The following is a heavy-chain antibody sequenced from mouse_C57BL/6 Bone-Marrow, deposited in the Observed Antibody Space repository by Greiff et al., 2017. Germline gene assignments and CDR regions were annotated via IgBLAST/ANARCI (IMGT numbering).Heavy chain of an antibody. CDR1: GYTFTSYW. CDR2: IDPSDSYT. J-gene: IGHJ4*01. Sequence: VQLQQPGAELVMPGASVKLSCKASGYTFTSYWMHWVKQRPGQGLEWIGEIDPSDSYTNYNQKFKGKSTLTVDKSSSTAYMQLSSLTSEDSAVYYCARQSTVVEYYAKDYWGQGTSVTVSS. V-gene: IGHV1-69*01. CDR3: ARQSTVVEYYAKDY. D-gene: IGHD1-1*01.